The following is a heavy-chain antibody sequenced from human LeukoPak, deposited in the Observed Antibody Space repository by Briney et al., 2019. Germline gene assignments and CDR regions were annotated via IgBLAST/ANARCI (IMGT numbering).Heavy chain of an antibody. J-gene: IGHJ4*02. CDR1: GFTFSSYA. CDR2: ISGSGGST. D-gene: IGHD3-10*01. Sequence: PGGSLRLSCAASGFTFSSYAMSWVRQAPGKGLEWVSAISGSGGSTYYADSVKGRFTISRDNSKNTLYLQMNSLRAEDTAVYYCARAGYYDSGNYYAHFDSWGQGTLVTVSS. V-gene: IGHV3-23*01. CDR3: ARAGYYDSGNYYAHFDS.